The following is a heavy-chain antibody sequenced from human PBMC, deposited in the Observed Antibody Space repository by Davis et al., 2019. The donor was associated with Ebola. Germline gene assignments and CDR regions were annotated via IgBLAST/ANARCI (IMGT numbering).Heavy chain of an antibody. CDR1: GFIFSTYV. D-gene: IGHD3-22*01. CDR3: ARRGPLTYYYDSSGYGIKYYFDY. J-gene: IGHJ4*02. Sequence: GSLRLSCSASGFIFSTYVMSWVRQPPGKGLEWIANIYYTGSTQYNPSLKSRVTISVATSKNQFSLKLSSVTAADTAVYYCARRGPLTYYYDSSGYGIKYYFDYWGQGTLVTVSS. V-gene: IGHV4-39*01. CDR2: IYYTGST.